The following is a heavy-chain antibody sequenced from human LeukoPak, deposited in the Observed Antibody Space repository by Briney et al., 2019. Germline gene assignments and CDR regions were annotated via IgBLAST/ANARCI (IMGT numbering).Heavy chain of an antibody. D-gene: IGHD1-14*01. V-gene: IGHV3-11*01. CDR3: VRGTPRYYFDY. CDR1: GFTFSDYY. Sequence: GGSLRLSCAASGFTFSDYYMSWIRQAPGKGLEWVSYISSSGSTIYYADSVKGRFTISGDNAKNSLYLQMNSLRAEDAAVYYCVRGTPRYYFDYWGQGTLVTVSS. CDR2: ISSSGSTI. J-gene: IGHJ4*02.